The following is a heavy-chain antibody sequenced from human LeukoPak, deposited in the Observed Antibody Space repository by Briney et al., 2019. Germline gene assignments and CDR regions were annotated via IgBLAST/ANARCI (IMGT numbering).Heavy chain of an antibody. Sequence: PSETLSLTCTVSGASINSYYWSWIRQPPGKGLEWIGYIYYSGSTNYNPSLKSRVTISVDTSKNQFSLKLSSVTAADTAVYYCARVMTTVTSIYAFDIWGQGTMVTVSS. CDR3: ARVMTTVTSIYAFDI. V-gene: IGHV4-59*01. CDR1: GASINSYY. CDR2: IYYSGST. D-gene: IGHD4-17*01. J-gene: IGHJ3*02.